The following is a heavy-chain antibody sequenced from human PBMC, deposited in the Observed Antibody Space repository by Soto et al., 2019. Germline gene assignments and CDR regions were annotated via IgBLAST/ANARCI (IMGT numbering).Heavy chain of an antibody. CDR1: TGSISSGDYY. Sequence: SETLSLTCTVSTGSISSGDYYWSWIRQPPGKGLEWIGYIYYTGSTFYNPSLKSRVTISVDTSKNQCSLKLSSVTAADTAVYYCAKAGVPIAARHFDYWRQGTLFTVSS. J-gene: IGHJ4*02. CDR3: AKAGVPIAARHFDY. CDR2: IYYTGST. V-gene: IGHV4-30-4*01. D-gene: IGHD6-6*01.